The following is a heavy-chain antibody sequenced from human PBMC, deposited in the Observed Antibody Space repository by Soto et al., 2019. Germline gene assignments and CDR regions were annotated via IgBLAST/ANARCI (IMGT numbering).Heavy chain of an antibody. V-gene: IGHV3-33*01. Sequence: GGSLRLSCAASGFTFSSYGMHWVRQAPGKGLEWVAVIWYDGSNKYYAESVKGRFTISRDNSKNTLYLQMNNLRAEDTAVYYCARDSHVGSGWQLTADYWGQGTLVTVSS. CDR2: IWYDGSNK. D-gene: IGHD6-19*01. CDR3: ARDSHVGSGWQLTADY. CDR1: GFTFSSYG. J-gene: IGHJ4*02.